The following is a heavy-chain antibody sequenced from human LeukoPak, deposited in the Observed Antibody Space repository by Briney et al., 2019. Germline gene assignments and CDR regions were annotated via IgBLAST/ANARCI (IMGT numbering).Heavy chain of an antibody. J-gene: IGHJ5*02. CDR3: ARAGYKGFDP. CDR1: GGSISSHY. Sequence: SETLSLTCTVSGGSISSHYWSWIRQPPGEGLEWIGYIYYSGSTNYNPSLKSRVTISVDTSKNQFSLKLSSVTAADTAVYYCARAGYKGFDPWGQGTLVTVSS. D-gene: IGHD1-1*01. CDR2: IYYSGST. V-gene: IGHV4-59*11.